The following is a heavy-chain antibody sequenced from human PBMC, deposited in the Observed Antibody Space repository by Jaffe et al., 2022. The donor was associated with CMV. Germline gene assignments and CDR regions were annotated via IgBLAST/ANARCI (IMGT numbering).Heavy chain of an antibody. Sequence: EVQLVESGGGLVQPGGSLRLSCAASGFTFSSYSMNWVRQAPGKGLEWVSYISSSSSTIYYADSVKGRFTISRDNAKNSLYLQMNSLRDEDTAVYYCARDGMQQQLVRYYYYYGMDVWGQGTTVTVSS. J-gene: IGHJ6*02. V-gene: IGHV3-48*02. CDR1: GFTFSSYS. CDR2: ISSSSSTI. CDR3: ARDGMQQQLVRYYYYYGMDV. D-gene: IGHD6-13*01.